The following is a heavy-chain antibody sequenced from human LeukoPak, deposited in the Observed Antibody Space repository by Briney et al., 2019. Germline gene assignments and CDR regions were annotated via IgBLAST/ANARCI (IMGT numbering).Heavy chain of an antibody. CDR2: ISYDGSNK. D-gene: IGHD6-13*01. CDR3: AARSSWYEFDY. J-gene: IGHJ4*02. Sequence: GGSLRLSCAASGFTFSSYAMHWVRQAPGKGLEWVAVISYDGSNKYYADSVKGRFTISRDNSKNTLYLQMNSLRAEDTAVYYCAARSSWYEFDYWGQGTLVTVSS. V-gene: IGHV3-30-3*01. CDR1: GFTFSSYA.